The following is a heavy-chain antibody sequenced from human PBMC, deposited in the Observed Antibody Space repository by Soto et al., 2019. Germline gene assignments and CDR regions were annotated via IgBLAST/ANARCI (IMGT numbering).Heavy chain of an antibody. CDR3: AKAGLLWFGELFYFDY. Sequence: GGSLRLSCAASGFTFSSYAMRWVRQAPGKGLEWVSAISGSGGSTYYADSVKGRFTISRDNSKSTLYLQMNSLRAEDTAVYYCAKAGLLWFGELFYFDYWGQGTLVTVSS. CDR2: ISGSGGST. D-gene: IGHD3-10*01. CDR1: GFTFSSYA. V-gene: IGHV3-23*01. J-gene: IGHJ4*02.